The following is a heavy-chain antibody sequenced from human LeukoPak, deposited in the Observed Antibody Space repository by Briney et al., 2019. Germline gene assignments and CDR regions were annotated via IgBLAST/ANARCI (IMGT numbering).Heavy chain of an antibody. CDR1: GGSFSGYY. D-gene: IGHD2-2*01. V-gene: IGHV4-34*01. CDR2: INHSGST. J-gene: IGHJ4*02. Sequence: SETLSLTCAVYGGSFSGYYWSWIRQPPGKGLEWIGEINHSGSTNYNPSLKSRVTISVDTSKNQFSLKLSSVTAADTAVYYCARALRYCSLTTCPMYYFDSWGQGTLVTVSS. CDR3: ARALRYCSLTTCPMYYFDS.